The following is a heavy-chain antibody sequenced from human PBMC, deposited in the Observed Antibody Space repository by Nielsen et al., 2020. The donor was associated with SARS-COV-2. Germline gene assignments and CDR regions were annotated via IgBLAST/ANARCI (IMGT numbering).Heavy chain of an antibody. CDR3: ARGGDGDYFDY. CDR1: GYTFSTYG. J-gene: IGHJ4*02. D-gene: IGHD4-17*01. CDR2: ISGYNGNT. Sequence: ASVKVSCKASGYTFSTYGISWVRQAPGQGLEWMGWISGYNGNTNHAQKFQGRVSMTTDTSTSTAYMELSSLRSEDTAVYYCARGGDGDYFDYWGQGTLVTVSS. V-gene: IGHV1-18*01.